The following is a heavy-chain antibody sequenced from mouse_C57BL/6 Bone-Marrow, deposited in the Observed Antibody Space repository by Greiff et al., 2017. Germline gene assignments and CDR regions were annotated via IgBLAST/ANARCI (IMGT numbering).Heavy chain of an antibody. CDR1: GYAFSSYW. Sequence: QVQLKQSGAELVKPGASVKISCKASGYAFSSYWMNWVKQRPGKGLEWIGQIYPGDGDTNYNGKFKGKATLTADKSSSTAYMQLSSLTSEDSAVYFCARSRGSSPYCDVWGTGTTVTVSS. CDR2: IYPGDGDT. V-gene: IGHV1-80*01. D-gene: IGHD1-1*01. CDR3: ARSRGSSPYCDV. J-gene: IGHJ1*03.